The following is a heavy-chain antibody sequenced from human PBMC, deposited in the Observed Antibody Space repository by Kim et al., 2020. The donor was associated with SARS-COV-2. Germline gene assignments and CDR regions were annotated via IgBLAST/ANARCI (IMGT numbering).Heavy chain of an antibody. Sequence: AQKFQGRVTMTRDTSTSTVYMELSSLRSEDTAVYYCARGYYDSSGYSFDYWGQGTLVTVSS. V-gene: IGHV1-46*01. J-gene: IGHJ4*02. D-gene: IGHD3-22*01. CDR3: ARGYYDSSGYSFDY.